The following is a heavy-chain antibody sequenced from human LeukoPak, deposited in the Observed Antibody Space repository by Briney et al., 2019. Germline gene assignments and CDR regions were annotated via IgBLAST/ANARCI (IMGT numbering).Heavy chain of an antibody. CDR3: ARERWLQSGVNFDY. CDR1: GFTVSSNY. V-gene: IGHV3-53*01. CDR2: IYSGGST. J-gene: IGHJ4*02. D-gene: IGHD5-24*01. Sequence: GGSLRLSCAASGFTVSSNYMSWVRQAPGKGLEWVSVIYSGGSTYYADSVKGRFTISRDNSKNTLYLQMNSLRAEDTAVYYCARERWLQSGVNFDYWGQGALVTVSS.